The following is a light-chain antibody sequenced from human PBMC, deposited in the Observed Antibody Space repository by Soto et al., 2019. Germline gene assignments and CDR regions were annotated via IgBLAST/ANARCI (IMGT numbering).Light chain of an antibody. Sequence: EIVMTQSPATLSASPGERATLSCRASQSVTSNLAWYQQKPGQAPRLLIYGTSTRATGIPARFSGSGSGTEFTLTISSLQSEDVEVYDCQQYNNGPLTFGQGTKVEIK. V-gene: IGKV3-15*01. J-gene: IGKJ1*01. CDR3: QQYNNGPLT. CDR2: GTS. CDR1: QSVTSN.